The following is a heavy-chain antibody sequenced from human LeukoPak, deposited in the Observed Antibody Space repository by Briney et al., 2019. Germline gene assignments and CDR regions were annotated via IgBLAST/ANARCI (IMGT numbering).Heavy chain of an antibody. CDR1: GGSISSSSYY. Sequence: PSETLSLTCTVSGGSISSSSYYWGWIRQPPGKGLEWIGSIYYSGSTYYNPSLKSRVTISVDTSKNQFSLKLSSVTAADTAVYYCARGPPWGYYYMDVWGKGTTVTVSS. J-gene: IGHJ6*03. V-gene: IGHV4-39*07. CDR2: IYYSGST. D-gene: IGHD3-16*01. CDR3: ARGPPWGYYYMDV.